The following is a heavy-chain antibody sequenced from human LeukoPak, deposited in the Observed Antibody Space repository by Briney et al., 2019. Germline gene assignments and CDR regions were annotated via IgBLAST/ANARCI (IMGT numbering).Heavy chain of an antibody. Sequence: PGGSLRLSCAASGFTFSSYAMHWVRQAPGKGLEYVSAISSNGGSTYYANSVKGRFTISRDNSKKTLFLQMGSLRPEDMAIYYCARRNSGYDYWGQGTLVTVSS. D-gene: IGHD5-12*01. CDR1: GFTFSSYA. CDR3: ARRNSGYDY. V-gene: IGHV3-64*01. J-gene: IGHJ4*02. CDR2: ISSNGGST.